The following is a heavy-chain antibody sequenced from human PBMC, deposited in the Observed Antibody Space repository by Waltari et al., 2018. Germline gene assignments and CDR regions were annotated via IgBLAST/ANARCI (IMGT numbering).Heavy chain of an antibody. Sequence: EVHLLESGGGLVQPGGSLRLSCAASRLTFSNYGMSWVRQAPGNGLEWVSGISGSGGNTYYADSVKGRFTISRDNSKNTLYLQMNSLRAEDTAVYYCAKVIAVAGPLDHWGQGTLVTVSS. J-gene: IGHJ4*02. CDR2: ISGSGGNT. CDR1: RLTFSNYG. D-gene: IGHD6-19*01. CDR3: AKVIAVAGPLDH. V-gene: IGHV3-23*01.